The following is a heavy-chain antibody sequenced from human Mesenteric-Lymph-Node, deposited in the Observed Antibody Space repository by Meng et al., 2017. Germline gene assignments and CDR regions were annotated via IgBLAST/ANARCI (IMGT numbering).Heavy chain of an antibody. CDR3: AREVVPGYFQH. V-gene: IGHV4-34*01. J-gene: IGHJ1*01. CDR1: GGSFGPYY. D-gene: IGHD3-16*02. Sequence: GSLRLSCAVYGGSFGPYYWSWIRQPPGKGLEWLGEVNHRGDADYNPSLKGRVTISLDTSKKQFSLMLTSVTAADSAVYYCAREVVPGYFQHWGQGTLVTVSS. CDR2: VNHRGDA.